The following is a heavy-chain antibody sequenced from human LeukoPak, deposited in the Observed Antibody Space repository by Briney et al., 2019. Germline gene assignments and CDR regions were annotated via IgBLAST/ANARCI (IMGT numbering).Heavy chain of an antibody. J-gene: IGHJ6*02. D-gene: IGHD6-6*01. V-gene: IGHV1-69*04. CDR3: ARDGEIAARPRGMDV. CDR2: IIPILGIA. Sequence: LWASVKVSCKASGGTFSSYAISWVRQAPGQGLEWMGRIIPILGIANYAQKFQGRVTITADKSTSTAYMELSSLRSEDTAVYYCARDGEIAARPRGMDVWGQGTRSPSP. CDR1: GGTFSSYA.